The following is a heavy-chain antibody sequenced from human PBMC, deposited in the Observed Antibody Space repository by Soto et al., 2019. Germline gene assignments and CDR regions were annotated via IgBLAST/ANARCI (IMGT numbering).Heavy chain of an antibody. CDR3: AIRIFGVEY. J-gene: IGHJ4*02. CDR2: ISGTSPST. D-gene: IGHD3-3*01. Sequence: EVQLLESGGGLVQPGGSLRLSCAASGFTFSAYAMSWVRQAPGKGLEWVSAISGTSPSTYYADSVQGRFTIFRDSSRKTLFLQMNTRRAEDTAVYFCAIRIFGVEYWGQGTQVTVSS. V-gene: IGHV3-23*01. CDR1: GFTFSAYA.